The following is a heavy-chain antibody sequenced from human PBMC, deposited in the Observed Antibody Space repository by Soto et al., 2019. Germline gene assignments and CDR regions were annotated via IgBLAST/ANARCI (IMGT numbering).Heavy chain of an antibody. CDR1: GYTFTSYA. D-gene: IGHD2-15*01. V-gene: IGHV1-3*01. CDR3: ARGRRCSGGSCYYSYGMDV. Sequence: ASVKVSCKASGYTFTSYAMHWVRQAPGQRLEWMGWINAGNGNTKYSQKFQGRVTITRDTSASTAYMELSSLRSEDTAVYYCARGRRCSGGSCYYSYGMDVWGQGTTVTVSS. CDR2: INAGNGNT. J-gene: IGHJ6*02.